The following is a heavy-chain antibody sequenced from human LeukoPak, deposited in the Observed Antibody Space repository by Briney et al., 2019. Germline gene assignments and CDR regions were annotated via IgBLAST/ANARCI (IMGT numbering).Heavy chain of an antibody. CDR1: GGSFSGYY. CDR2: FYHGGST. V-gene: IGHV4-34*01. Sequence: SETLSLTCAVYGGSFSGYYWSWIRQPPGKGLEWIGTFYHGGSTYYNPSLKSRVTISVDTSKNQFSLNLTSVTAADTAVYYCARLVGTYCSSTTCYARSYFDYWGQGTLVTVSS. CDR3: ARLVGTYCSSTTCYARSYFDY. D-gene: IGHD2-2*01. J-gene: IGHJ4*02.